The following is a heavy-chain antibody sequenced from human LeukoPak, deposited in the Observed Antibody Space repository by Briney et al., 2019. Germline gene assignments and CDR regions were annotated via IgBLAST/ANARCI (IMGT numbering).Heavy chain of an antibody. Sequence: PGGSLRLSCAASGFTFSSYEMNWVRQVPGKGLEWVSYISSSGSTIYYADSVKGRFTISRDNAKNSLYLQMNSLRAEDTAVYYCAELGITMIGGVWGKGTTVTIS. CDR3: AELGITMIGGV. CDR2: ISSSGSTI. J-gene: IGHJ6*03. CDR1: GFTFSSYE. V-gene: IGHV3-48*03. D-gene: IGHD3-10*02.